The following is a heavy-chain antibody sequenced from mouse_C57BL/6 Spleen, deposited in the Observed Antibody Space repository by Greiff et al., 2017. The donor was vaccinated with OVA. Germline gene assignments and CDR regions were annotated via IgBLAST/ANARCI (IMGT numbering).Heavy chain of an antibody. V-gene: IGHV1-78*01. D-gene: IGHD2-2*01. CDR3: ARPSTMVTYYFDY. CDR2: IYPKDGST. Sequence: VQLQQSDAELVKPGASVKISCKVSGYTFTDHTLHWMKQRPEQGLEWIGYIYPKDGSTKYNEKYKGKATVTADKSSSTAYMQLNSLTSEDSSLYFCARPSTMVTYYFDYWGQGTTLTVSS. CDR1: GYTFTDHT. J-gene: IGHJ2*01.